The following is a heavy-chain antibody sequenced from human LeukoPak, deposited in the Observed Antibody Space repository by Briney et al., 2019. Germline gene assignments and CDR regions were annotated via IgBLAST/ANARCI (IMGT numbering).Heavy chain of an antibody. CDR2: TRNKANSYTT. V-gene: IGHV3-72*01. CDR1: GCTFSDHC. Sequence: PGGSLGLSCAASGCTFSDHCMDLVLQAPGQGLEGVGRTRNKANSYTTEDASSEKGRCTISRDDSKSSLYLQMTSLKTEDPAVHYSARSQRVTHGVSDYWGQGTL. CDR3: ARSQRVTHGVSDY. D-gene: IGHD2-21*02. J-gene: IGHJ4*02.